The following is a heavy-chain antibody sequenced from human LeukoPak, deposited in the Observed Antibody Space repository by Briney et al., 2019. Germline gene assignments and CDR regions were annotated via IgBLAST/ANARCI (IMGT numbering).Heavy chain of an antibody. CDR3: AQGYCSGGSCYSGFD. D-gene: IGHD2-15*01. V-gene: IGHV4-39*01. CDR1: GGSISSSSYY. J-gene: IGHJ4*02. Sequence: PSETLSLTCTVSGGSISSSSYYWGWIRQPPGKGLEWIGSIYYSGSTYYNPSLKSRVTISVDTSKNQFSLKLSSVTAADTAVYYCAQGYCSGGSCYSGFDWGQGTLVTVSS. CDR2: IYYSGST.